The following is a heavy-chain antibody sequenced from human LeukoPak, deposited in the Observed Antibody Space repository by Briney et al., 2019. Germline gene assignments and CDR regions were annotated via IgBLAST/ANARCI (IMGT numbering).Heavy chain of an antibody. CDR1: GFTFSSYA. CDR3: AKEYGSGSPRGGDY. Sequence: PGGSLRLSCAASGFTFSSYAMSWVRQAPGKGLEWVSAISGSGGRTYYADSVKGRFTISRDNSKNTLYLQTNSLRAEDTAVYYCAKEYGSGSPRGGDYWGQGTLVTVSS. V-gene: IGHV3-23*01. CDR2: ISGSGGRT. J-gene: IGHJ4*02. D-gene: IGHD3-10*01.